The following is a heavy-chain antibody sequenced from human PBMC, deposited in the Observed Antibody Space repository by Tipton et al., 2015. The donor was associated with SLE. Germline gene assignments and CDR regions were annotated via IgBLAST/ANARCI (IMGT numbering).Heavy chain of an antibody. CDR2: IHYSGST. J-gene: IGHJ5*02. Sequence: LSLTCTVSGGSISSSSYYWGWIRQPPGKGLEWIGSIHYSGSTYYNPSLKSRVTITVDTSKNQFSLKLSSVTAADAAVYYCARAGGGDSNWFDPWGQGTLVTVSS. CDR3: ARAGGGDSNWFDP. D-gene: IGHD2-21*01. CDR1: GGSISSSSYY. V-gene: IGHV4-39*07.